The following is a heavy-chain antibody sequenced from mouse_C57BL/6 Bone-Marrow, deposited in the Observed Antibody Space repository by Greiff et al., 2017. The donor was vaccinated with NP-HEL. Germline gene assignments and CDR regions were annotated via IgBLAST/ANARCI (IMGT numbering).Heavy chain of an antibody. D-gene: IGHD3-1*01. V-gene: IGHV1-61*01. J-gene: IGHJ1*03. CDR3: ARRVRGYWYFDV. CDR1: GYTFTSYW. CDR2: IYPSDSET. Sequence: QVQLQQPGAELVRPGSSVKLSCKASGYTFTSYWMDWVKQRPGQGLEWIGNIYPSDSETHYNQKFKDKATLTVDKSSSTAYMQLSSLTSEDSAVYYCARRVRGYWYFDVWGTGPTVTVSS.